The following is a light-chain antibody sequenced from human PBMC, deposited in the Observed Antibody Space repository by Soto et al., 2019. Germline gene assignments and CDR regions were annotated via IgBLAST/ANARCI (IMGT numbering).Light chain of an antibody. CDR2: RHN. V-gene: IGLV1-47*03. Sequence: QSVLTQPPSASGTPGQRVTISCSGSSSNIGSNYVYWYQQLPGTAPKLLIYRHNQRPSGVPDRFSGSKSGTSASLAIRGLWSEDEADYYCAAWDDSLSAVFGGGTQLTV. CDR3: AAWDDSLSAV. CDR1: SSNIGSNY. J-gene: IGLJ7*01.